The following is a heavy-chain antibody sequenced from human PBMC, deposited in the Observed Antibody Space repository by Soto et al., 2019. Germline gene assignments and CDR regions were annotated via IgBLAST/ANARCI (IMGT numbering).Heavy chain of an antibody. CDR2: IGTAGDT. CDR3: ARARDWLGTYYGMDV. Sequence: GGSLRLSCAASGFTFSSYDMHWVRQATGKGLEWVSAIGTAGDTYYPGSVKGRFTISRENVKNSLYLQMNSLRAGDTAVYYCARARDWLGTYYGMDVWGQGTTVTVSS. V-gene: IGHV3-13*01. J-gene: IGHJ6*02. CDR1: GFTFSSYD. D-gene: IGHD3-9*01.